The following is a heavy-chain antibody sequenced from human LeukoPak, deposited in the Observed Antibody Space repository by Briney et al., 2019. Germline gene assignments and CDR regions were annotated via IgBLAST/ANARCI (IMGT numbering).Heavy chain of an antibody. Sequence: GASVKVSCKASGYTFTSYGISWVRQAPGQGLEWMGWISAYNGNTNYAQKLQGRVTMTTGTSTSTAYMELRSLRSDDTAVYYCARDVSGDDSSGYFPDYYYGMDVWGQGTAVTVSS. CDR2: ISAYNGNT. J-gene: IGHJ6*02. V-gene: IGHV1-18*01. CDR1: GYTFTSYG. D-gene: IGHD3-22*01. CDR3: ARDVSGDDSSGYFPDYYYGMDV.